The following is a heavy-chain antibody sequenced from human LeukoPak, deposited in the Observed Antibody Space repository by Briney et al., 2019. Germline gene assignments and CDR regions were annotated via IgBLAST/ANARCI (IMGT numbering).Heavy chain of an antibody. Sequence: GSLRLSCAASGFTFSSYAMSWVRQPPGKGLEWIGEIYHTGSPNYNPSLKSRVTISVDKSKNHFSLRLSSVTAADTAVYYCARDPHSGNFGSNYWGQGTLVIVSS. D-gene: IGHD1-26*01. CDR3: ARDPHSGNFGSNY. J-gene: IGHJ4*02. CDR1: GFTFSSYAM. V-gene: IGHV4-4*02. CDR2: IYHTGSP.